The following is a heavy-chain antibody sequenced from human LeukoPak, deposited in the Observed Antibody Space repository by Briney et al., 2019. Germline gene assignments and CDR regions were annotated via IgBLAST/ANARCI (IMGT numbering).Heavy chain of an antibody. V-gene: IGHV4-34*01. CDR1: GFTFSDYY. CDR3: ARGPHSNDYGGNPGDY. CDR2: INHSGST. Sequence: GSLRLSCAASGFTFSDYYMSWIRQPPGKGLEWIGEINHSGSTNYNPSLKSRVTISVDTSKNQFSLKLSSVTAADTAVYYCARGPHSNDYGGNPGDYWGQGTLVTVSS. J-gene: IGHJ4*02. D-gene: IGHD4-17*01.